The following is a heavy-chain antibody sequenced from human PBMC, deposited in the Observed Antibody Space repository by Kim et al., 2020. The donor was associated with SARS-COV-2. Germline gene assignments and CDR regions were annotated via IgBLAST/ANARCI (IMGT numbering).Heavy chain of an antibody. D-gene: IGHD3-9*01. V-gene: IGHV1-3*01. CDR1: GYTFTSYA. J-gene: IGHJ4*02. Sequence: ASVKVSCKASGYTFTSYAMHWVRQAPGQRLEWMGWINAGNGNTKYSQKFQGRVTITRDTSASTAYMELSSLRSEDTAVYYCAREPYYDILTDPYYFDYWGQGTLVTVSS. CDR2: INAGNGNT. CDR3: AREPYYDILTDPYYFDY.